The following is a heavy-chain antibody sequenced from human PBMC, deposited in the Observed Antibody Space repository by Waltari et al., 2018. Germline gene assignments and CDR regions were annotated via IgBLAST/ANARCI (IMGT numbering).Heavy chain of an antibody. CDR2: INPNSGGT. CDR3: ARAATRGPRPGEY. CDR1: AYTFTGYY. V-gene: IGHV1-2*02. J-gene: IGHJ4*02. Sequence: QVQLVQSGTEVKKPGASVTVSCKASAYTFTGYYMPWVRQAPGQGLEWMGWINPNSGGTNYAQKFQGRVTMTRDTSISTAYMELSRLRSDDTAVYYCARAATRGPRPGEYWGQGTLVTVSS. D-gene: IGHD3-10*01.